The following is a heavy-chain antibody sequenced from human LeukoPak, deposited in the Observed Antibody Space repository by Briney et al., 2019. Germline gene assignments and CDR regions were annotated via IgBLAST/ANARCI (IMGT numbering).Heavy chain of an antibody. Sequence: TGGSLRLSCAASGFSLSTYAMSWVRQTPGKGLEWVSAISAGGATIYYADSVKGRFTVSRDNSKNTLYLHMSSLRAEDTAIYYCAKDSGGTYFYYYYYMDVWGKGTTVTVSS. J-gene: IGHJ6*03. CDR1: GFSLSTYA. CDR3: AKDSGGTYFYYYYYMDV. V-gene: IGHV3-23*01. D-gene: IGHD1-26*01. CDR2: ISAGGATI.